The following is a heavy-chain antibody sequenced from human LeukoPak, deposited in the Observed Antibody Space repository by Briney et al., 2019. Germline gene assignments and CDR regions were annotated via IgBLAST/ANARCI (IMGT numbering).Heavy chain of an antibody. CDR2: INHSGST. V-gene: IGHV4-34*01. CDR1: GGSFSGYY. J-gene: IGHJ4*02. D-gene: IGHD2-15*01. Sequence: TLSXXCAVYGGSFSGYYWSWIRQPPGKGLEWIGEINHSGSTNYNPSLTSRVTISVDTSKNQCSLKLSSVTAADTAVYYCARRVDGGRDYDYWGQGTLVTVSS. CDR3: ARRVDGGRDYDY.